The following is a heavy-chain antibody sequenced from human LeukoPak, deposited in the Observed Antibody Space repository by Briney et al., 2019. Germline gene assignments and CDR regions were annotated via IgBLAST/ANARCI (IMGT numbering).Heavy chain of an antibody. D-gene: IGHD6-19*01. J-gene: IGHJ2*01. Sequence: SGTLSLTCAVSGGSISNNNNWWSWVRQPPGTGLEWIGEIYHSGTTNYNPSLKSRVTISVDKSKNQFSLKLSSVTAADTAVYYCARDISGWYDLWGRGTPVTVSA. V-gene: IGHV4-4*02. CDR2: IYHSGTT. CDR1: GGSISNNNNW. CDR3: ARDISGWYDL.